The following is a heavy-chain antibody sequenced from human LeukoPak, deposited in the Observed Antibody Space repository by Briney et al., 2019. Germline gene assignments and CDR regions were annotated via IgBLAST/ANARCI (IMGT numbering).Heavy chain of an antibody. CDR3: ARSGGSIAPDY. CDR2: IIPILGIA. D-gene: IGHD3-10*01. CDR1: GGTFSSYA. J-gene: IGHJ4*02. V-gene: IGHV1-69*04. Sequence: GSSVKVSCKASGGTFSSYAISWVRQAPGQGLEWMGRIIPILGIANYAQKFQGRVTITADKSTSTAYMELSSLRSEDTAVYYCARSGGSIAPDYWGQGTPVTVSS.